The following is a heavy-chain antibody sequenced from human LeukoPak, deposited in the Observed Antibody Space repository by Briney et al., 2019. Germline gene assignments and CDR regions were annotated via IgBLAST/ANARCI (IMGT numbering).Heavy chain of an antibody. CDR1: GFSFSSYA. CDR2: ISDGGSRT. J-gene: IGHJ4*02. Sequence: PGGSLRLSCAASGFSFSSYAVSWVRQAPGRGLEWVSGISDGGSRTYYADSVKGRFTISRDDSKNTLYLQMNSLRAEDTAVYYCAKVQLGIGVDYWGQGTLSPSPQ. D-gene: IGHD7-27*01. CDR3: AKVQLGIGVDY. V-gene: IGHV3-23*01.